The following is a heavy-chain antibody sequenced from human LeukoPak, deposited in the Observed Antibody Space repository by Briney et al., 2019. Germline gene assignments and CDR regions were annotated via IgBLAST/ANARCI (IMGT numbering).Heavy chain of an antibody. CDR2: IWHDGSHK. D-gene: IGHD2-21*02. CDR1: GFAFNTYA. J-gene: IGHJ4*02. CDR3: AKGRGSVTAALDY. V-gene: IGHV3-33*06. Sequence: SGRSLRLSCAASGFAFNTYAMHWVRQAPGQGLEWVALIWHDGSHKFYSNSVRGQFTISRDNSKNTVSLQMNSLRVEDTAVYFCAKGRGSVTAALDYWGQGTLVTVSS.